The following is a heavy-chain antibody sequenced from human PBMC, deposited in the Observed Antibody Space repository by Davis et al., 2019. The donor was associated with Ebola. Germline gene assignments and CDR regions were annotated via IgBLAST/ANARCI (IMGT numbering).Heavy chain of an antibody. CDR2: IKRKTYGGTT. J-gene: IGHJ6*02. CDR3: ARVGMAKYYNYYGMDV. CDR1: GFTFADDA. D-gene: IGHD5-24*01. V-gene: IGHV3-49*04. Sequence: GESLKIPCSASGFTFADDAMTWVRQAPGKGLEWVGFIKRKTYGGTTEFAASVKGRFTISRDDSKSIAYLQMSSLKTEDTALYYCARVGMAKYYNYYGMDVWGQGTPVTVSS.